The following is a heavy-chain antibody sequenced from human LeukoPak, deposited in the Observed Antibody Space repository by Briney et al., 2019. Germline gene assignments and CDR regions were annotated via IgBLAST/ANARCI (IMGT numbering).Heavy chain of an antibody. CDR3: AREAVADSRGDY. CDR2: INSDGSTT. V-gene: IGHV3-74*01. Sequence: TGGSLRLSXAASGFTFSSYWLRWVRQAPGKGLVWVSRINSDGSTTNYADSVKGRFTISRDNAKNTLYLQMNSLRAEDTAVYYCAREAVADSRGDYWGQRTLVTVSS. J-gene: IGHJ4*02. D-gene: IGHD6-19*01. CDR1: GFTFSSYW.